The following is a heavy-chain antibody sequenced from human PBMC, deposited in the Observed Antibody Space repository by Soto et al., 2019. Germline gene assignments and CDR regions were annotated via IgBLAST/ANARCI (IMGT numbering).Heavy chain of an antibody. CDR2: ISYDGSNK. CDR3: ARGDNYYGMDV. D-gene: IGHD2-15*01. J-gene: IGHJ6*02. V-gene: IGHV3-30-3*01. Sequence: HVQLVESGGGVVQPGRSLRLSCAASGFSLSNYFMHWGRQAPGKGLEWVAIISYDGSNKHYADSVKGRFTISRDNSKNTLYVQMNSLRAEDTAVYRCARGDNYYGMDVWGQGTTVTVSS. CDR1: GFSLSNYF.